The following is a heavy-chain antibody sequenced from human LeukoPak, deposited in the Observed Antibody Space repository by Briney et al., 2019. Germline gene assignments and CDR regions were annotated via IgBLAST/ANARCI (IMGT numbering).Heavy chain of an antibody. J-gene: IGHJ4*02. CDR2: IYYSGST. Sequence: KTSETLSLTCTVSGGSISSGGYYWSWIRQHPGKGLEWIGYIYYSGSTYYNPSLKSRVTISVDTSKNQFSLKLSSVTAADTAVYYCARAQRDIELDYWGQGTLVTVSS. D-gene: IGHD5-12*01. CDR3: ARAQRDIELDY. CDR1: GGSISSGGYY. V-gene: IGHV4-31*03.